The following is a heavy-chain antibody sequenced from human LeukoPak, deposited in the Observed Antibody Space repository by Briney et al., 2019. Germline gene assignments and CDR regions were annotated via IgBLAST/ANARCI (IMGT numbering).Heavy chain of an antibody. J-gene: IGHJ3*02. CDR2: INTNTGNP. CDR1: GYTFTSYA. V-gene: IGHV7-4-1*02. Sequence: ASVKVSCKASGYTFTSYAMNWVRQAPGQGLEWMGWINTNTGNPTYAQGFTGRFVFSLDTSVSTAYLQISSLKAEDTAVYYCARLSRDGSRWLHAFDIWGQGTMVTVSS. CDR3: ARLSRDGSRWLHAFDI. D-gene: IGHD6-13*01.